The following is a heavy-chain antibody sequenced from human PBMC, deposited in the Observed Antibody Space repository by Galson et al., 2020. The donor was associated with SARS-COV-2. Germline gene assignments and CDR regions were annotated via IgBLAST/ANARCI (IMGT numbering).Heavy chain of an antibody. D-gene: IGHD3-16*01. Sequence: GGSLRLSCAASGFPFSSYSMNWVRQAPGKGLEWVSSISAGSTYIYYADSVKGRFTISRDNTKNSLYLEMNSLRAEDTAVYYCARVGGMATTPSHYYYYGLDVWGQGTTVTVSS. CDR3: ARVGGMATTPSHYYYYGLDV. CDR2: ISAGSTYI. J-gene: IGHJ6*02. CDR1: GFPFSSYS. V-gene: IGHV3-21*01.